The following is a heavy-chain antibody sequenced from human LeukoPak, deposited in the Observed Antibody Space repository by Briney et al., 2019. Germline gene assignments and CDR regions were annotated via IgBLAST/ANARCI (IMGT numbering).Heavy chain of an antibody. CDR1: GFTFRRYW. Sequence: GGSLRLSCAASGFTFRRYWMRWVRDAPAKGLEWGANIKQDGGEKYYVDSVKGRFTISRDNAKDSLYLQMNSLRAEETAVYYGARTQYYGILTGYSPFFDYWGQGTLVTVSS. J-gene: IGHJ4*02. CDR2: IKQDGGEK. V-gene: IGHV3-7*01. D-gene: IGHD3-9*01. CDR3: ARTQYYGILTGYSPFFDY.